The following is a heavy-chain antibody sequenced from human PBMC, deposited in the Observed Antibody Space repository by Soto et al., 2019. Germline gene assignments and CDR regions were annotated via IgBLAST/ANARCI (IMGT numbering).Heavy chain of an antibody. CDR2: IYYSGST. CDR1: GGSISSYY. J-gene: IGHJ6*03. V-gene: IGHV4-59*01. Sequence: SETLSLTCTVSGGSISSYYWSWIRQPPGKGLEWIGYIYYSGSTNYNPSLKSRVTISVDTSKNQFSLKLSSVTAADTAVYYCARSLYYDFCMDVWGKGTTVTVSS. D-gene: IGHD3-3*01. CDR3: ARSLYYDFCMDV.